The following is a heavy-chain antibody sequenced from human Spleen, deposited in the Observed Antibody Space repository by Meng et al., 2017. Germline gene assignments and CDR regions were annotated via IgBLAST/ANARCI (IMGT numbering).Heavy chain of an antibody. CDR2: INHSGST. CDR3: ARGPTTMAHDFDY. J-gene: IGHJ4*02. V-gene: IGHV4-34*01. Sequence: QVQLHQWGGGLFTPSETLSLTWGVLGGSFSDYYWSWIRQPPGKGLEWIGEINHSGSTNYNPSLESRATISVDTSQNNLSLKLSSVTAADSAVYYCARGPTTMAHDFDYWGQGTLVTVSS. D-gene: IGHD4-11*01. CDR1: GGSFSDYY.